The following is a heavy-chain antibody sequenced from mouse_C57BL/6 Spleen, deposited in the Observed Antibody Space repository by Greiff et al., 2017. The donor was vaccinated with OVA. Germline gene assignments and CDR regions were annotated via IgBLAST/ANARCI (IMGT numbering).Heavy chain of an antibody. Sequence: VQLQQSGAELVRPGASVTLSCKASGYTFTDYEMHWVKQTPVHGLEWIGAIDPETGGTAYNQKFKGKAILTADKSSSTAYMELRSLTSEDSAVYYCTRGDSSGWDYWGQGTTLTVSS. CDR2: IDPETGGT. CDR3: TRGDSSGWDY. V-gene: IGHV1-15*01. D-gene: IGHD3-2*02. J-gene: IGHJ2*01. CDR1: GYTFTDYE.